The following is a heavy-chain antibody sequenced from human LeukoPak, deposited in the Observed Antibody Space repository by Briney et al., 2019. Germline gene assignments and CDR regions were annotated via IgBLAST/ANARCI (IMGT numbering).Heavy chain of an antibody. CDR2: IYYSGST. D-gene: IGHD1-26*01. J-gene: IGHJ4*02. CDR3: ARLGGSYYADFDY. V-gene: IGHV4-39*01. CDR1: GDSISSSSYF. Sequence: SETLSLTCTVSGDSISSSSYFWGWIRQPPGKGLEWIGSIYYSGSTYYNPSLKRRVTISVDTSKNQFSLKLSSVTAADTAVYYCARLGGSYYADFDYWGQGTLVTVSS.